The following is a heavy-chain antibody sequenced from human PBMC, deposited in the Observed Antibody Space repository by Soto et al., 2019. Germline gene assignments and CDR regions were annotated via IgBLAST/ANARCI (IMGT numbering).Heavy chain of an antibody. J-gene: IGHJ4*02. V-gene: IGHV3-30*18. CDR2: ISRDGSKQ. D-gene: IGHD2-21*02. CDR1: GFTFSSYG. Sequence: QVQLVESGGGVVQPGRSLRLSCAASGFTFSSYGIHWVRQAPGKGLEWVALISRDGSKQYFADSVKGRFTISRDNSKNTLYLQMNSLRAEDTAVYYCAKDAIVVVTAIHYHFDYWGQGTLVTVSS. CDR3: AKDAIVVVTAIHYHFDY.